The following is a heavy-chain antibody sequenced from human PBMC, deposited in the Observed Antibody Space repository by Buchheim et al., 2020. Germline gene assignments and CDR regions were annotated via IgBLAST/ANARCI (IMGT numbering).Heavy chain of an antibody. CDR2: ISSSRSTI. CDR1: GFTFSSYS. D-gene: IGHD6-6*01. V-gene: IGHV3-48*02. Sequence: EVQLVESGGGLVQPGGSLRLSCAASGFTFSSYSMNWVRQAPGKGLEWVSYISSSRSTIYYADSVKGRFTISRDNAKNSLFLQMNSLRDEETAVYYCAREYSSSSGKAFDYWGQGTL. J-gene: IGHJ4*02. CDR3: AREYSSSSGKAFDY.